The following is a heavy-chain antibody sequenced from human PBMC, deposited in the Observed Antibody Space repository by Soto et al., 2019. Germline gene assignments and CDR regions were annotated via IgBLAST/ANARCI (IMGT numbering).Heavy chain of an antibody. Sequence: PGESLKISCKGSGYSFTSYWIGWVRQMPGKGLEWMGIIYPGDSDTRYSPSFQGQVTISADKSISTAYLQWSSLKASDTAMYYCARQSHDYGDYVPVDYWGQGTLVTVSS. CDR2: IYPGDSDT. CDR1: GYSFTSYW. J-gene: IGHJ4*02. V-gene: IGHV5-51*01. D-gene: IGHD4-17*01. CDR3: ARQSHDYGDYVPVDY.